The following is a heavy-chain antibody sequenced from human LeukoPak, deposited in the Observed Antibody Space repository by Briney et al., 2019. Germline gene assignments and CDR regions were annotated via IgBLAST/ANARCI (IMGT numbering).Heavy chain of an antibody. J-gene: IGHJ4*02. V-gene: IGHV3-48*03. CDR2: ITGGSEIM. Sequence: GGSLRLSCSASGFTFSNYDMNWVSQAPGKGLEWLSCITGGSEIMYYADSVKGRFTISRDNAKNSLYLQMSSLGAEDTAVYYCARSFSFQSDSNYPYFISWGQGTLVAVSA. CDR3: ARSFSFQSDSNYPYFIS. D-gene: IGHD1-7*01. CDR1: GFTFSNYD.